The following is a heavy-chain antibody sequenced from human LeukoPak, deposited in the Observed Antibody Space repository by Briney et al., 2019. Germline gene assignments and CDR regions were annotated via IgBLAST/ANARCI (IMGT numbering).Heavy chain of an antibody. Sequence: GASVKVSCKASGYTFTGYFMHWVRQAPGQGLEWMGWINPNSGDTNYAQNFQGRVTMTSDTSISTAYMELSRLRSDDTAFYYCARGGLGSYDNLLFDYWGQGALVTVSS. V-gene: IGHV1-2*02. CDR2: INPNSGDT. CDR1: GYTFTGYF. CDR3: ARGGLGSYDNLLFDY. D-gene: IGHD3-10*01. J-gene: IGHJ4*02.